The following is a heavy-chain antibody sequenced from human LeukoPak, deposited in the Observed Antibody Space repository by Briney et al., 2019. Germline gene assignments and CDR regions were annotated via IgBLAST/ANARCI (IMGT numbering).Heavy chain of an antibody. CDR2: INPSGGST. J-gene: IGHJ6*03. CDR3: ARDHIVVVPAAGYYYYMDV. Sequence: ASVKVSCKASGYTFTSYYMHWVRQAPGQGLEWMGIINPSGGSTSYAQKFQGRVTMTRDMSTSTAYMELRSLRSDDTAVYYCARDHIVVVPAAGYYYYMDVWGKGTTITVSS. D-gene: IGHD2-2*01. V-gene: IGHV1-46*01. CDR1: GYTFTSYY.